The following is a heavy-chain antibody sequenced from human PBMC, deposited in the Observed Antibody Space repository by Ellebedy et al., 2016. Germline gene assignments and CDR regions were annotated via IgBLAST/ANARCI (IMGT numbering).Heavy chain of an antibody. D-gene: IGHD2-21*01. Sequence: ASVKVSXXASGYTFTSYAMHWVRQAPGQRLEWMGWINAGNGNTKYSQKFQGRVTITRDTSASTAYMELSSLRSEDTAVYYCARVFVVIAISWFDPWGQGTLVTVSS. CDR1: GYTFTSYA. CDR2: INAGNGNT. V-gene: IGHV1-3*01. J-gene: IGHJ5*02. CDR3: ARVFVVIAISWFDP.